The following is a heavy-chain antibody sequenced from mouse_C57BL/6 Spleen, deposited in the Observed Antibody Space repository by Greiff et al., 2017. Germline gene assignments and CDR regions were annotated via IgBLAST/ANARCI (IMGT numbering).Heavy chain of an antibody. J-gene: IGHJ4*01. D-gene: IGHD1-1*01. CDR2: ISSGGSYT. Sequence: EVHLVESGGDLVKPGGSLKLSCAASGFTFSSYGMSWVRQTPDKRLEWVATISSGGSYTYYPDSVKGRFTISRDNAKNTLYLQMSSLKSEDTAMYYCARRGVVAKDMYYWGQGTSVTVSS. V-gene: IGHV5-6*01. CDR1: GFTFSSYG. CDR3: ARRGVVAKDMYY.